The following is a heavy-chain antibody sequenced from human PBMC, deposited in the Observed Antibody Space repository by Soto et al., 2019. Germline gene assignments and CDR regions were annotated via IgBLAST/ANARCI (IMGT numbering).Heavy chain of an antibody. CDR1: GFSLSTTGVG. CDR2: IYWDDDK. J-gene: IGHJ6*02. CDR3: VQSRWGGDCLQSYSSRSYYGLDV. V-gene: IGHV2-5*02. D-gene: IGHD2-21*01. Sequence: QITLKESGPTLVKPTQTLTLTCTFSGFSLSTTGVGVGWIRQPPGKALEWLALIYWDDDKRYNPSLKSRLTITKDTSKNQVVLTLTNMDPVDTATYYCVQSRWGGDCLQSYSSRSYYGLDVWGQGTTVTVSS.